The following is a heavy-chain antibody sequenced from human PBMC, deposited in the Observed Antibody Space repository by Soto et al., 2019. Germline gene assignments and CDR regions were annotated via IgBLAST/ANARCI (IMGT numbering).Heavy chain of an antibody. Sequence: SVKVSCKVSGSRFSNYVISWVRQAPGHGLDWLGRIIPIFNSTKYAQSFQGRVTITADKSTSTASLELSSLRSDDTAVYYCAREGRGKKAGYNGLVSLGYWGQGTLVTVSS. D-gene: IGHD2-2*02. CDR1: GSRFSNYV. CDR3: AREGRGKKAGYNGLVSLGY. V-gene: IGHV1-69*06. CDR2: IIPIFNST. J-gene: IGHJ4*02.